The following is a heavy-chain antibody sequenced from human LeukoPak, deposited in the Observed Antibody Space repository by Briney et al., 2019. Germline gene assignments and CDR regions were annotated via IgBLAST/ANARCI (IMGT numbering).Heavy chain of an antibody. V-gene: IGHV3-11*01. Sequence: GGSLRLSCAASGFTFSDYYMSWIRQAPGKGLEGVSYISSSGSTIYYADSVKGRFTISRDNAKNSLSLQMNSLRAEDTAVYYCARCSRSSTGCYSAFDSWGQGTMVTVSS. CDR3: ARCSRSSTGCYSAFDS. J-gene: IGHJ3*02. CDR2: ISSSGSTI. D-gene: IGHD2-2*02. CDR1: GFTFSDYY.